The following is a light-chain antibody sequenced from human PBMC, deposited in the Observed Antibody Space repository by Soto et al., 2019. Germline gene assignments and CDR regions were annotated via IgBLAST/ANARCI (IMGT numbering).Light chain of an antibody. CDR3: QQANSFPRT. CDR1: QAISTW. CDR2: AAS. Sequence: DIQMTQSPSSVSASVGDRVTITCRASQAISTWLAWYQQKPGKAPKLLIYAASNLQTGVPSRFSGSGSGTDFTLTISSLQPEDCATYYFQQANSFPRTFGQGTKVEIK. V-gene: IGKV1D-12*01. J-gene: IGKJ1*01.